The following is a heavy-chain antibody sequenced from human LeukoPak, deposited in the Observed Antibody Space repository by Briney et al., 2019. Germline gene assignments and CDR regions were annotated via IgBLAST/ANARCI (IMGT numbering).Heavy chain of an antibody. D-gene: IGHD2-15*01. CDR3: AKVTGYCSGGSCYYYYYYMDV. CDR2: ISGRGGST. Sequence: GGSLRLSCAASGFTFSSYAMSWVRQAPGKGLEWVSAISGRGGSTYYADSVKGRFTISRDNSKNTLYLQMNSLRAEDTAVYYCAKVTGYCSGGSCYYYYYYMDVWGKGTTVTVSS. V-gene: IGHV3-23*01. CDR1: GFTFSSYA. J-gene: IGHJ6*03.